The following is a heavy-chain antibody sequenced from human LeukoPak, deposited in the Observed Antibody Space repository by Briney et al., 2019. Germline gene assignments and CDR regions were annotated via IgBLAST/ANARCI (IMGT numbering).Heavy chain of an antibody. Sequence: GASVKVSCKASGGTFSSYAISWVRQAPGLGLEWMGGIIPIFGTANYAQKFQGRVTITTDESTSTAYMELSSLRSEDTAVYYCARGGGAYCGGDCYRNWFDPWGQGTLVTVSS. D-gene: IGHD2-21*02. V-gene: IGHV1-69*05. CDR2: IIPIFGTA. J-gene: IGHJ5*02. CDR3: ARGGGAYCGGDCYRNWFDP. CDR1: GGTFSSYA.